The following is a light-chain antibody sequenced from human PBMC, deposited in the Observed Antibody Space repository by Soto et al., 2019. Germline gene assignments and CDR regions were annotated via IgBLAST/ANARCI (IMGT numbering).Light chain of an antibody. Sequence: QSVLTQPPSVSGAPGQRVIVSCTGSRSNIGAGYDVHWYQQLPGTAPKLLIYGNNNRPSGVPDRFSGSKSGTSASLAITGLQAEDEADYYCQSYDNSLSGSWVFGGGTKLTVL. CDR3: QSYDNSLSGSWV. J-gene: IGLJ2*01. CDR1: RSNIGAGYD. CDR2: GNN. V-gene: IGLV1-40*01.